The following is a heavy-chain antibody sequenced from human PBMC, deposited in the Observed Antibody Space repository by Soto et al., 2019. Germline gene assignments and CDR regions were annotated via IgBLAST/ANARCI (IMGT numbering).Heavy chain of an antibody. Sequence: QVQLRESGPGLVKPSETLSLTCTVSGDSITGSYWSWIRQPPGKTLEWIGYIYHSGTTTYNPSLMSRVSISVDTSKSQFSLRLTSVIAADTAVYYCARDMPYAAGSLAGCDYWGQGILVNVSS. CDR3: ARDMPYAAGSLAGCDY. J-gene: IGHJ4*02. V-gene: IGHV4-59*01. CDR2: IYHSGTT. D-gene: IGHD1-26*01. CDR1: GDSITGSY.